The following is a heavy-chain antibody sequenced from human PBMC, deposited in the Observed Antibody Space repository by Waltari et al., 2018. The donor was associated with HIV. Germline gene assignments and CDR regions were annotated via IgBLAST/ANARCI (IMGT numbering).Heavy chain of an antibody. Sequence: EVQLVESGGDLVQPGGSLRLSCAASGFPFSHYWMPWVRQAPGKGLDWVASIKQDGGEIFYVGSVKGRFTISRDNARNSLYLQMNSLRAEDTTVYYCARRVGTGYFDYWGQGILVTVSS. CDR1: GFPFSHYW. J-gene: IGHJ4*02. D-gene: IGHD1-26*01. CDR3: ARRVGTGYFDY. V-gene: IGHV3-7*01. CDR2: IKQDGGEI.